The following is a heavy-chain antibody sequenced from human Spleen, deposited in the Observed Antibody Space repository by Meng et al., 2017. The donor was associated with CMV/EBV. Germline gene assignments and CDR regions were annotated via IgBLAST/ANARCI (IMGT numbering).Heavy chain of an antibody. CDR1: GFTLNNYG. Sequence: GESLKISCVTSGFTLNNYGMHWVRQAPGKGLEWVAFMRYDGSVEYYADSVKGRFIMSREYSRNIVYLHMNTLRPEDTAVYYCAKETTDVDSGMDGWGQGNTVTVSS. J-gene: IGHJ6*02. V-gene: IGHV3-30*02. D-gene: IGHD4-17*01. CDR2: MRYDGSVE. CDR3: AKETTDVDSGMDG.